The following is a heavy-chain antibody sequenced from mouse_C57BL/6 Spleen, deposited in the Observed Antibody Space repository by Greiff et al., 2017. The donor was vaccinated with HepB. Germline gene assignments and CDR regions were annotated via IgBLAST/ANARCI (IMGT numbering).Heavy chain of an antibody. J-gene: IGHJ3*01. CDR2: IRLKSDNNST. V-gene: IGHV6-3*01. CDR3: TEEAY. CDR1: GFTFSNYW. Sequence: EVKLEESGGGLVQPGGSMKLSCVASGFTFSNYWMNWVRQSPEKGLEWVAQIRLKSDNNSTHYAESVKGRFTISRDDSNSSVYLQMNNLRAEDTGIYYCTEEAYWGQGTLVTVAA.